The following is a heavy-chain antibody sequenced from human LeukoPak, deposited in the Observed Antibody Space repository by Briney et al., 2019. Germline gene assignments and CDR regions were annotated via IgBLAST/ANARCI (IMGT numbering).Heavy chain of an antibody. CDR1: GYSFNSYW. CDR3: ARQWNFDL. V-gene: IGHV5-51*01. J-gene: IGHJ2*01. CDR2: INPRDSDT. Sequence: GESLKISWQGSGYSFNSYWIGWVRQMPGKGLEWMGIINPRDSDTRYSPSFQGQVTISADKSINTAYLQWSSLKASESGMYYCARQWNFDLWGRSTLVTVSS.